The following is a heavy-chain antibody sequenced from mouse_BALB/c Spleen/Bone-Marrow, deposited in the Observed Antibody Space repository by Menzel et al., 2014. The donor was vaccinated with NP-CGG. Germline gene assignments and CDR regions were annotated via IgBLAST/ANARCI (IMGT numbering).Heavy chain of an antibody. Sequence: VKLQESGPGLVAPSQRLSIPCTVSGFSLTSYGVHWVRQPPGKGLEWLGVIWAGGSTNYNSALMSRLSISKDNSKRQVFLKMNSLQTDDTAMYYCARDPVYGNYDDMDYWGQGTSVTVSS. V-gene: IGHV2-9*02. D-gene: IGHD2-1*01. CDR1: GFSLTSYG. CDR3: ARDPVYGNYDDMDY. J-gene: IGHJ4*01. CDR2: IWAGGST.